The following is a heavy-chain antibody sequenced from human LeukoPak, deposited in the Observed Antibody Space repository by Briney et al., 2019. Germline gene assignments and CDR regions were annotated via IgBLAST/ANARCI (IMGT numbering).Heavy chain of an antibody. CDR3: ARDQESGVQLWLEDY. CDR1: GFTFSSYS. D-gene: IGHD5-18*01. Sequence: GGSLRLSCAASGFTFSSYSMNWVRQAPGKGLEWVSSISSSSSYIYYADSVKGRFTISRDHAKNSLYLQMNSLRAEDTAVYYCARDQESGVQLWLEDYWGQGTLVTVSS. CDR2: ISSSSSYI. V-gene: IGHV3-21*01. J-gene: IGHJ4*02.